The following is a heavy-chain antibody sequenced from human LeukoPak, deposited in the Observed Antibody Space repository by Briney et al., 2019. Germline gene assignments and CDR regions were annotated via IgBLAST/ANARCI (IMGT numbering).Heavy chain of an antibody. D-gene: IGHD6-13*01. J-gene: IGHJ5*02. Sequence: GESLKISCKGSGYSFTTYWIGWVRQMPGKGLEWMGIIYPGDSDTRYSPSFQGQVTISADKSVTTAYLQLSSLKASDTAMYYCARQDGLAAAMFDPWGQGTLVTVSS. CDR3: ARQDGLAAAMFDP. V-gene: IGHV5-51*01. CDR2: IYPGDSDT. CDR1: GYSFTTYW.